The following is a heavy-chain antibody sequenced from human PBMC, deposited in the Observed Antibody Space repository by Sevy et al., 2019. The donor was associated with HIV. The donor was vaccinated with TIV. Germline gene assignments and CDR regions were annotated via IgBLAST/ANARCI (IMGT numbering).Heavy chain of an antibody. D-gene: IGHD5-12*01. J-gene: IGHJ4*02. V-gene: IGHV1-69*13. Sequence: ASVKVSCKASGGTFSSYAISWVRQAPGQGLEWMGGIIPIFGTANYAQKFQGRDTITADESTSTAYMELSSLRSEDTAVYYCARDGPRNGYGTVDYWGQGTLVTVSS. CDR2: IIPIFGTA. CDR3: ARDGPRNGYGTVDY. CDR1: GGTFSSYA.